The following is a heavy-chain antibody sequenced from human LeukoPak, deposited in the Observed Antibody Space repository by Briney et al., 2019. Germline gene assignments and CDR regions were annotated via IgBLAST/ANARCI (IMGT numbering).Heavy chain of an antibody. J-gene: IGHJ5*02. CDR3: ARVKIVYGSGSPGNWFDP. D-gene: IGHD3-10*01. V-gene: IGHV1-8*03. CDR2: MNPNSGNT. Sequence: ASVKVSCKASGYSFTSCDINWVRQATGQGLEWMGWMNPNSGNTGYAQKFQGRVTITRNTSIRTAYMELSSLRSEDTAVYYCARVKIVYGSGSPGNWFDPWGQGTLVTVSS. CDR1: GYSFTSCD.